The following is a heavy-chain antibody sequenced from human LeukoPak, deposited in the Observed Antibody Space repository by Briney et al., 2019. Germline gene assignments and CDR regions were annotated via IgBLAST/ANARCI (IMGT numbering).Heavy chain of an antibody. CDR2: IYTSGST. V-gene: IGHV4-4*07. D-gene: IGHD3-3*01. J-gene: IGHJ4*02. CDR3: ASRSSIWSGYQDTLYYFDS. CDR1: GGSISSYY. Sequence: SETLSLTCTVSGGSISSYYWSWIRQPAGKGLEWIGRIYTSGSTNYNPSLKSRVTISVDTSKNQFSLKLSSVTAADTAVYYCASRSSIWSGYQDTLYYFDSWGQGTLVTVSS.